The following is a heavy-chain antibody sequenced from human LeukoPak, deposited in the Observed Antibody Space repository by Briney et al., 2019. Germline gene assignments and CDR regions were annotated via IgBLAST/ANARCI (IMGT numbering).Heavy chain of an antibody. CDR3: ARTGGVGGCGELLYPFNY. CDR2: IWLDGSNK. Sequence: PGGSLTLPCAASGFTFNSYGMHWLRQAPGKGREWVAVIWLDGSNKSYPDPVKGRFTISRDNSKTTLYLKMNSLGAEDTVVYYCARTGGVGGCGELLYPFNYWGQGTLVTVSS. CDR1: GFTFNSYG. D-gene: IGHD3-10*01. V-gene: IGHV3-33*01. J-gene: IGHJ4*02.